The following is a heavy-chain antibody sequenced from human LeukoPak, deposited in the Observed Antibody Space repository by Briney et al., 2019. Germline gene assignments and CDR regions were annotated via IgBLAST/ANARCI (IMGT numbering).Heavy chain of an antibody. V-gene: IGHV5-51*01. J-gene: IGHJ3*02. CDR3: ANSIELAGTIGTWAFDI. D-gene: IGHD6-19*01. CDR1: GYSFPTYW. Sequence: GESLKIFCKGSGYSFPTYWIGWVRQMPGKGLEWMGIIYPGDSDTRYSPSFQGLVTISADKSISTAYLQWSSPKASDTAMYYCANSIELAGTIGTWAFDIWGQGTMVTVSS. CDR2: IYPGDSDT.